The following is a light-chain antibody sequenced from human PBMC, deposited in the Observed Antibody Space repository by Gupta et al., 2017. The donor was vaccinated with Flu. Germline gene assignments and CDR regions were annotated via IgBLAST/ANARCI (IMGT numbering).Light chain of an antibody. CDR3: QQRNSDPQART. CDR1: QVISSY. Sequence: DIQWTHSPSFLSASVRDRVTSTCRARQVISSYLAWYQQKPGKAAKLPIYAASTLQSGVASMFSSSGGGKSVTHTIITLQPVDSENYYCQQRNSDPQARTFGGGTKLEIK. V-gene: IGKV1-9*01. J-gene: IGKJ4*01. CDR2: AAS.